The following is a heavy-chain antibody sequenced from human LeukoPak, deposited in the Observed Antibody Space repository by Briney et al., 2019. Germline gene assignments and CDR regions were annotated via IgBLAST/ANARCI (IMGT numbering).Heavy chain of an antibody. CDR1: GGSFSGYY. V-gene: IGHV4-34*01. CDR2: ISHSGST. Sequence: PSETLSLTCAVYGGSFSGYYWSWIRQPPGKGLEWIGEISHSGSTNYNPSLKSRVTKSVDTSKNQFSLKLSSVTAADTAVYYCARAWLALDYWGQGTLVTVSS. D-gene: IGHD6-19*01. J-gene: IGHJ4*02. CDR3: ARAWLALDY.